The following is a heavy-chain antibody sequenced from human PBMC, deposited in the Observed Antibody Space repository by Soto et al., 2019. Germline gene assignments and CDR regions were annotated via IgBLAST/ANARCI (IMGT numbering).Heavy chain of an antibody. CDR3: AKDIEPLLGVAGEMRGGDYFDY. CDR2: ISWNSGSI. D-gene: IGHD6-19*01. Sequence: EVQLVESGGGLVQPGRSLRLSCAASGFTFDDYAMHWVRQAPGKGLEWVSGISWNSGSIGYADSVKGRFTISRDNAKNSLYLQMNSLRAEDTALYYCAKDIEPLLGVAGEMRGGDYFDYWGQGTLVTVSS. V-gene: IGHV3-9*01. CDR1: GFTFDDYA. J-gene: IGHJ4*02.